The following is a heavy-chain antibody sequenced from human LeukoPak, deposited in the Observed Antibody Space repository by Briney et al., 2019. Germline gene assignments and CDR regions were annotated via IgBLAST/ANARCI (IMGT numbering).Heavy chain of an antibody. CDR1: GGSISSGGYY. CDR2: IYYSGST. D-gene: IGHD4-17*01. CDR3: ARGAYGDSLSWFDP. V-gene: IGHV4-31*03. J-gene: IGHJ5*02. Sequence: SETLSLTRTVSGGSISSGGYYWSWIRHHPGKGLEWIGYIYYSGSTHYNPSLKSRVTISVDTSKNQFSLKLSSVTAADSAVYYCARGAYGDSLSWFDPWGQGTLVTVSS.